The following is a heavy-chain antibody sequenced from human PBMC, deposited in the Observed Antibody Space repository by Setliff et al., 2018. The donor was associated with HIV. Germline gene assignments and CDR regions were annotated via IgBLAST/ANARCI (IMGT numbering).Heavy chain of an antibody. D-gene: IGHD3-22*01. CDR1: GDSISTNSPH. CDR2: IFYSGFT. Sequence: SETLSLTCTVPGDSISTNSPHWAWIRQPPGKGLEWIGTIFYSGFTYYNPSLKSRVSIAVDTSKNQISLRLSSVTVADTAVYYCARHWDYDRSSSYFRAFDIWGQGTMVTVSS. CDR3: ARHWDYDRSSSYFRAFDI. J-gene: IGHJ3*02. V-gene: IGHV4-39*01.